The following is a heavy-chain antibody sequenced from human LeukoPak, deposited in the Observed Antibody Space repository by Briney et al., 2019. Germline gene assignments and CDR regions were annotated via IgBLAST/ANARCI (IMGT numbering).Heavy chain of an antibody. Sequence: SETLSLTCAVYGGSFSGCYWSWIRQPPGKGLEWIGEINHSGSTNYNPSLKSRVTISVDTSKNQFSLKLSSVTAADTAVYYCARGRRRDKYCSGGSCYSLDRYYPRYYFDYWGQGTLVTVSS. V-gene: IGHV4-34*01. CDR1: GGSFSGCY. J-gene: IGHJ4*02. D-gene: IGHD2-15*01. CDR3: ARGRRRDKYCSGGSCYSLDRYYPRYYFDY. CDR2: INHSGST.